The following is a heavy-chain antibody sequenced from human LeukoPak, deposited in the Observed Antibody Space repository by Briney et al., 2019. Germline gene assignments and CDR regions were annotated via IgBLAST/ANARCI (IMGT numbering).Heavy chain of an antibody. J-gene: IGHJ3*02. CDR3: ARDPQRNAFDI. CDR1: GYTFTGYY. CDR2: INPNSGGT. V-gene: IGHV1-2*02. Sequence: ASVKVSCKASGYTFTGYYMHWVRQAPGRGLEWMGWINPNSGGTNYAQKFQGRVTMTRDTSIGTAYMELSGLRSDDTAVYYCARDPQRNAFDIWGQGTMVTVSS.